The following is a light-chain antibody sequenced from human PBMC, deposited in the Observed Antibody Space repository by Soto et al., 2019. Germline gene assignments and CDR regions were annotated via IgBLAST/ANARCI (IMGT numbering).Light chain of an antibody. J-gene: IGKJ5*01. V-gene: IGKV1D-13*01. CDR3: QQFNNYPIT. CDR2: DAS. CDR1: QGISSA. Sequence: AIPLTQSPSSLSASVGDRVSITCRASQGISSALAWYQQKPGKAPKLLIYDASSLESGVPSRFSGSGSGTDFTLTIGSLQPEDSATYYCQQFNNYPITFGQGTRLEIK.